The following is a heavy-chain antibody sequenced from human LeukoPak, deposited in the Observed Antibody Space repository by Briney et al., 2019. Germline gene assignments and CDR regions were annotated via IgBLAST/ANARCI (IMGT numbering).Heavy chain of an antibody. CDR2: ISTNGGMT. Sequence: GGSLRLSCAASGFTFSSYAMHWVRQAPGKGLEYVSAISTNGGMTYYANSVKGRFVISRDNSKNTLYLQMGSLRSEDTAVYYCARDTTVSFDYWGQGTLVTVSS. CDR3: ARDTTVSFDY. V-gene: IGHV3-64*01. D-gene: IGHD4-17*01. J-gene: IGHJ4*02. CDR1: GFTFSSYA.